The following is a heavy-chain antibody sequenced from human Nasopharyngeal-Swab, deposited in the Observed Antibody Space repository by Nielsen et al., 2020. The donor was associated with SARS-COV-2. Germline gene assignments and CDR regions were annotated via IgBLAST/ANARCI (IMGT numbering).Heavy chain of an antibody. D-gene: IGHD2-2*01. V-gene: IGHV4-31*02. Sequence: WIRQPPGKGLEWIGYIYNSGNTDYNPSLKSRIIISVDTSENQFSLKLGSVTAADTAVYYCARTFPFCSSTNCPNWFDPWGQGTLVTVSS. CDR3: ARTFPFCSSTNCPNWFDP. J-gene: IGHJ5*02. CDR2: IYNSGNT.